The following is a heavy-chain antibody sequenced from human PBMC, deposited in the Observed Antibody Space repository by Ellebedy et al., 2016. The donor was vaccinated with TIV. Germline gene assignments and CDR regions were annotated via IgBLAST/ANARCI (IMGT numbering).Heavy chain of an antibody. V-gene: IGHV1-8*01. Sequence: ASVKVSCXAFGYTFTSSDINWVRQATGQGLEWMGWMDPNSGYTAYAQKFQGRVTVTSDTSISTAYLELSSLTSEDTAVYYCARRDGMDVWGQGTTVIVSS. CDR2: MDPNSGYT. CDR1: GYTFTSSD. CDR3: ARRDGMDV. J-gene: IGHJ6*02.